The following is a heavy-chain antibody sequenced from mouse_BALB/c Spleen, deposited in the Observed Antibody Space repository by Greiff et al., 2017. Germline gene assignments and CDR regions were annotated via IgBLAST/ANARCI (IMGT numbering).Heavy chain of an antibody. V-gene: IGHV7-3*02. CDR3: ARDEYRYAMDY. J-gene: IGHJ4*01. CDR1: GFPFTDYY. Sequence: EVMLVESGAGLVQPGGSLRLSCATSGFPFTDYYMSWVRQPPGKALEWLGFIRNKANGYTTEYSASVKGRFTISRDNSQSILYLQMNNLRAEDSATNYSARDEYRYAMDYWGQGTSVTVSS. D-gene: IGHD2-14*01. CDR2: IRNKANGYTT.